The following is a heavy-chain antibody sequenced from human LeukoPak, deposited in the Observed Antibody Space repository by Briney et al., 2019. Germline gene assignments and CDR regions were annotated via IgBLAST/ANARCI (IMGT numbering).Heavy chain of an antibody. D-gene: IGHD2-15*01. V-gene: IGHV4-34*01. Sequence: PSETLSLTCAVYGGSFSGYYWSWIRQPPGKGLEWIGEINHSGSTNYNPSLKSRVTISVDTSKNQFSLKLSSVTAADTVVYYCAREEERAAYFDYWGQGTLVTVSS. J-gene: IGHJ4*02. CDR3: AREEERAAYFDY. CDR1: GGSFSGYY. CDR2: INHSGST.